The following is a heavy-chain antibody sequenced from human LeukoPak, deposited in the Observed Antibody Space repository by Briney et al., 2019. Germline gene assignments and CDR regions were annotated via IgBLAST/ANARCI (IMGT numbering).Heavy chain of an antibody. Sequence: SETLSLTCAVYGGSFSGYYWSWIRQPPGKGLEWIGEINHSGSTNYNPSLKSRVTISVDTSKDQFSLKLSSVTAADTAVYYCARGVSVDYWGQGTLVTVSS. CDR2: INHSGST. V-gene: IGHV4-34*01. CDR3: ARGVSVDY. J-gene: IGHJ4*02. CDR1: GGSFSGYY. D-gene: IGHD3-16*01.